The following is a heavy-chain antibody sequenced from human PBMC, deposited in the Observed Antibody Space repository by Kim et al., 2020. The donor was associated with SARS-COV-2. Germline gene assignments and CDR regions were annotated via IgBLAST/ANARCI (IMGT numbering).Heavy chain of an antibody. Sequence: YANSVQGRSTIARDNAKNALHLQLNRLRAGDTAVYYCARRTDYYYYGMDVWGQGTTVTVSS. J-gene: IGHJ6*02. V-gene: IGHV3-74*01. CDR3: ARRTDYYYYGMDV.